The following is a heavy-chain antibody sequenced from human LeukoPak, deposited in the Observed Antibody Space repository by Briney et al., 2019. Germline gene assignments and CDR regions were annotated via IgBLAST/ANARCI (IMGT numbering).Heavy chain of an antibody. CDR3: ARQRWLQLGYFDY. Sequence: PSETLSLTCTVSGGSFSSSTYHWGWIRQPPGKGLEWIGTMYDSGSTNYNPSLKSRVTISVGTSKNQFSLKLSSVTAADTAVYYCARQRWLQLGYFDYWGQGTLVTVSS. J-gene: IGHJ4*02. V-gene: IGHV4-39*07. CDR1: GGSFSSSTYH. CDR2: MYDSGST. D-gene: IGHD5-24*01.